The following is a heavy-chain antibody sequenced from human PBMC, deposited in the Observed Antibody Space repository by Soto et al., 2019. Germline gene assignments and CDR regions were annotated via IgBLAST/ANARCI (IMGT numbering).Heavy chain of an antibody. V-gene: IGHV1-69*01. Sequence: QVQLVQSGAEVKKPGSSVKVSCKASGGTFSSYAISWVRQAPGQGLEWMGGIIPIFGTANYAQKFQGRVTITADESTSTADMELSSLRAEDTAVYYCARGPARYSYGSEYYFDYWGQGTLVTVSS. J-gene: IGHJ4*02. CDR2: IIPIFGTA. D-gene: IGHD5-18*01. CDR3: ARGPARYSYGSEYYFDY. CDR1: GGTFSSYA.